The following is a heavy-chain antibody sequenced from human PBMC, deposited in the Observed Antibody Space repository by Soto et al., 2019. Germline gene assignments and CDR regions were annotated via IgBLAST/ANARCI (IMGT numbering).Heavy chain of an antibody. J-gene: IGHJ3*02. CDR1: GFTFSSYE. Sequence: EVQLVESGGGLVQPGGSLRLSCAASGFTFSSYEMNWVRQAPGKGLEWVSYISSSGSTIYYADSVKGRFTISRDNAKNSLYLQMNSLRAEDTAVYYCARGAGWGYHGSGRLDAFDIWGQGTMVTVSS. CDR2: ISSSGSTI. D-gene: IGHD3-10*01. V-gene: IGHV3-48*03. CDR3: ARGAGWGYHGSGRLDAFDI.